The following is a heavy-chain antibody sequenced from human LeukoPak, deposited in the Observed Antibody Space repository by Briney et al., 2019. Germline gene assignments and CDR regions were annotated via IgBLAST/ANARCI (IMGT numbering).Heavy chain of an antibody. Sequence: SETLSLTCAVSGGSISSGGYSWSWIRQPPGKGLEWIGYIYYSGSTYYNPPLKSRVTISVDTSKNQFSLKLSSVTAADTAVYYCARQGVDYGDPKEIDYWGQGTLVTVSS. D-gene: IGHD4-17*01. V-gene: IGHV4-30-4*07. J-gene: IGHJ4*02. CDR1: GGSISSGGYS. CDR3: ARQGVDYGDPKEIDY. CDR2: IYYSGST.